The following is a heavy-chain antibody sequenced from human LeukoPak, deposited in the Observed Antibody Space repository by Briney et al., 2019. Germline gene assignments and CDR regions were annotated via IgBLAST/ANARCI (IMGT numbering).Heavy chain of an antibody. Sequence: GGSLRLSCAASGFTFSDHYMDWFHQAPAEGLEWVGRIRNKVNSYITEYAASVTGRFTISRDDSKNILYLQMNSLRSENSAVYYCVRVAPVIGSRYFDSWGQGALVTVSS. V-gene: IGHV3-72*01. CDR2: IRNKVNSYIT. CDR1: GFTFSDHY. J-gene: IGHJ4*02. D-gene: IGHD2-2*01. CDR3: VRVAPVIGSRYFDS.